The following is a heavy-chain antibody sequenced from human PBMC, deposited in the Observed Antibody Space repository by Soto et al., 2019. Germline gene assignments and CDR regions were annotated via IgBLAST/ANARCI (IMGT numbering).Heavy chain of an antibody. D-gene: IGHD3-10*01. Sequence: GGSLRLSCAASGFTFSDYYMSWIRQAPGKGLEWVSYISSTGSTIYYADSVKGRFTISRDNAKNSLFLQMNSLRAEDTAMYYCAGESLLWFGELSRFGYWGQGTLVTVSS. CDR1: GFTFSDYY. V-gene: IGHV3-11*01. J-gene: IGHJ4*02. CDR3: AGESLLWFGELSRFGY. CDR2: ISSTGSTI.